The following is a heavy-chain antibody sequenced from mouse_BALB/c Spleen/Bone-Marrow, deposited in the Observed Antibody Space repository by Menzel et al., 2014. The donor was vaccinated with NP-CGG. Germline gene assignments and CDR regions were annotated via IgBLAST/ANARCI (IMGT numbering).Heavy chain of an antibody. D-gene: IGHD2-4*01. Sequence: EVMLVESGGGLVKPGGSLKLFCAASGFNFSSYGMSWVRQTPEKRLEWVASISGGGSYTYFPDSVKGRITISRDNAKNNLYLQMSSLRSEDTALYYCARHDYDWFAYWGQGTLVTVSA. J-gene: IGHJ3*01. V-gene: IGHV5-9-2*01. CDR3: ARHDYDWFAY. CDR2: ISGGGSYT. CDR1: GFNFSSYG.